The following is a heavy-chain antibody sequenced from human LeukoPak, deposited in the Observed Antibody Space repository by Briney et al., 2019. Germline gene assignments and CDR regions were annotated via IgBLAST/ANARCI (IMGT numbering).Heavy chain of an antibody. D-gene: IGHD1-1*01. V-gene: IGHV3-30*03. CDR1: GFTFSSYS. CDR3: ARDRYNWNDGRRSVFDY. Sequence: GGSLRLSCAASGFTFSSYSMNWVRQAPGKGLEWVAVISYDGGNRYYADSVKGRFTISRDNSKNTLYLQMNSLRGEDTAVYYCARDRYNWNDGRRSVFDYWGQGTLVTVSS. CDR2: ISYDGGNR. J-gene: IGHJ4*02.